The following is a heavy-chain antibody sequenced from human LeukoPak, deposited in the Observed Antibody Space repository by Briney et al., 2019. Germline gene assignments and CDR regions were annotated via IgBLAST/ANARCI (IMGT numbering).Heavy chain of an antibody. Sequence: GRSLRLSCAASGFTFSSYGMHWVRQAPGKGLEWVAVISYDGSNKYYADSVKGRFTISRDNSKNTLYLQMNSLRAEDTAVYYCAKESYDFWSGYYVDYWGQGTLVTVSS. CDR1: GFTFSSYG. CDR2: ISYDGSNK. J-gene: IGHJ4*02. D-gene: IGHD3-3*01. CDR3: AKESYDFWSGYYVDY. V-gene: IGHV3-30*18.